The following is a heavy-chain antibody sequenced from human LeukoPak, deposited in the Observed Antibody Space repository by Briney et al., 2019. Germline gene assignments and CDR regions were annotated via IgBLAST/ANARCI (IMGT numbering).Heavy chain of an antibody. CDR1: VYTSTSYG. V-gene: IGHV1-18*01. D-gene: IGHD3-10*01. J-gene: IGHJ4*02. CDR2: ISAYNGNT. Sequence: VASVKVSCQASVYTSTSYGISWVRQAPGQGLEWMGWISAYNGNTNYAQKLQGRVTMTTDTSTSTAYMELRSLRSDDTAVYYCAREGVLLWFGESSPGYYFDYWGQGTLVSVSS. CDR3: AREGVLLWFGESSPGYYFDY.